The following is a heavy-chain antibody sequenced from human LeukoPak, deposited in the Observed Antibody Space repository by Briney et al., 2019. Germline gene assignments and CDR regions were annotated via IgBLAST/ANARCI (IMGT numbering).Heavy chain of an antibody. Sequence: PSETLSLTCAVYGGSFSGYYWSWIRQPPGKGLEWIGEINHSGGTNYNPSLKSRVTISVDTSKNQFSLKLSSVTAADTAVYYCARSCGGDCDYYYYGMDVWGQGTTVTVSS. CDR3: ARSCGGDCDYYYYGMDV. J-gene: IGHJ6*02. CDR2: INHSGGT. D-gene: IGHD2-21*02. CDR1: GGSFSGYY. V-gene: IGHV4-34*01.